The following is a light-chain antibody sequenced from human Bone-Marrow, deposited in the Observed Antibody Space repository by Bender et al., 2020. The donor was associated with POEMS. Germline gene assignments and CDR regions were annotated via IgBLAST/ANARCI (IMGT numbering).Light chain of an antibody. CDR1: SSDVALYNY. Sequence: QSALTQPASVSGSPGQSITISCTGTSSDVALYNYVSWYQQHPGKAPTLMIYDVSNRPSGGSIRFSGSKSGNTASLTISGLQTEDEADYYCQSYDVGLSGYVFGTGTKVSVL. CDR2: DVS. V-gene: IGLV2-14*03. J-gene: IGLJ1*01. CDR3: QSYDVGLSGYV.